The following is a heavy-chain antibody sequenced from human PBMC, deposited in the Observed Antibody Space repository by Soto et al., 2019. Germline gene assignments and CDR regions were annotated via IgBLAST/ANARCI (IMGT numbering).Heavy chain of an antibody. D-gene: IGHD3-22*01. V-gene: IGHV1-69*13. CDR1: GGTFSSYA. CDR3: ARDVPVDSSGYTIYNWFDP. CDR2: IIPIFGTA. J-gene: IGHJ5*02. Sequence: SVKVCCKASGGTFSSYAISWVRQAPGQGLEWMGGIIPIFGTANYAQKFQGRVTITADESTSTAYMELSSLRSEDTAVYYCARDVPVDSSGYTIYNWFDPWGQGTLVTVSS.